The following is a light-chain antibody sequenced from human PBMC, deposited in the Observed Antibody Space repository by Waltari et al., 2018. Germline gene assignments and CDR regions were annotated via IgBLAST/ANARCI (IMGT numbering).Light chain of an antibody. CDR1: TGAVTSGHY. CDR3: LLSYSGARV. Sequence: QAVVTQEPSLTVSPGGTVTLTCGSSTGAVTSGHYPYWFQQKPGQAPRTLIYDTTNKHAGTPGRFSASLLGGKAALTLSAAQPDDEADYYCLLSYSGARVFGGGTKLTVL. J-gene: IGLJ2*01. V-gene: IGLV7-46*01. CDR2: DTT.